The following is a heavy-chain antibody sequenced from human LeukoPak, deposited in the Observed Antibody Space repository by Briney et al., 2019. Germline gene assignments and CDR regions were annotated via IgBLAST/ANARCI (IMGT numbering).Heavy chain of an antibody. CDR2: IYDSGST. Sequence: SETLSLTCIVSGASISSYYWSWIRQPPGKGLEWIGYIYDSGSTNYNPSLKSRVTISVDTSKNQFSLKPSSVTAADTAVYYCARGRKGATTVVTYWYFDLWGRGTLVTVSS. CDR3: ARGRKGATTVVTYWYFDL. CDR1: GASISSYY. J-gene: IGHJ2*01. D-gene: IGHD4-23*01. V-gene: IGHV4-59*01.